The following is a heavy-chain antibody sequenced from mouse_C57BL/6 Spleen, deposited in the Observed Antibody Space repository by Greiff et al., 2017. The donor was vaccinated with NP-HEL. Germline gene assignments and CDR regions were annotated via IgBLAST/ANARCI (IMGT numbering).Heavy chain of an antibody. V-gene: IGHV1-81*01. J-gene: IGHJ4*01. CDR2: IYPRSGNT. CDR1: GYTFTSYG. D-gene: IGHD6-1*01. Sequence: QVQLQQSGAELARPGASVKLSCKASGYTFTSYGISWVKQRTGQGLEWIGEIYPRSGNTYYNEKFKGKATLTADKSSSTAYMELRSLTSEDSAVYFCARSGGSQCYYAMDYWGQGTSVTVSS. CDR3: ARSGGSQCYYAMDY.